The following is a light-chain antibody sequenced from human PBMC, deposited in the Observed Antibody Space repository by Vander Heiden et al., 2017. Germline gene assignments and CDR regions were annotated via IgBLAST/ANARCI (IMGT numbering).Light chain of an antibody. J-gene: IGKJ1*01. CDR2: KVF. Sequence: DVVMTQSPLPLPVPPGHPASLSCRSSQSLVYSDGNTYFSWFHQRPGQSPRRLIYKVFNRDSGVPDRFSGSGSGTDFTLKISRVEAEDVGLYYCMQGTHWPRTFGQGTKVEIK. CDR3: MQGTHWPRT. CDR1: QSLVYSDGNTY. V-gene: IGKV2-30*01.